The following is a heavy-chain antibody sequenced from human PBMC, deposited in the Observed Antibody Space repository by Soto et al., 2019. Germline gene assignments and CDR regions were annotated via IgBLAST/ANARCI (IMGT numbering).Heavy chain of an antibody. J-gene: IGHJ4*02. V-gene: IGHV1-18*01. CDR1: GYTFTSYG. CDR3: ARGRYGEY. Sequence: QVHLVQSGAEVRKPGASVKVSCKGSGYTFTSYGIAWVRQAPGQGLEWMGWISAHNDNTNYAQKVQGRVTVTRDTSTSTAYMELRHRRSDDTAVYYCARGRYGEYWGQGALVTVSS. CDR2: ISAHNDNT. D-gene: IGHD3-10*01.